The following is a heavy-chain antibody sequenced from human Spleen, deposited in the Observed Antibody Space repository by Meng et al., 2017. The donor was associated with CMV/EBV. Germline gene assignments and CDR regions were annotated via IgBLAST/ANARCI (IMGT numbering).Heavy chain of an antibody. CDR3: ARDVSPDSYGYWTAPDV. CDR2: ISSSSSSYI. D-gene: IGHD5-18*01. V-gene: IGHV3-21*01. Sequence: GGSLRLSYAASGFTFSTYIMNWVRQAPGKGLEWVSSISSSSSSYIYYADSVKGRFTISRDNAKNSLYLQMNSLRAEDTAVYYCARDVSPDSYGYWTAPDVWGQGTTVTVSS. CDR1: GFTFSTYI. J-gene: IGHJ6*02.